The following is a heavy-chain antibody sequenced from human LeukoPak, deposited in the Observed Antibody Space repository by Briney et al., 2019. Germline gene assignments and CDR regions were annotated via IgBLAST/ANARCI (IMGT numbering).Heavy chain of an antibody. CDR2: INHSGST. D-gene: IGHD3-10*01. CDR1: GGSFSGYY. Sequence: SETLSLTCAVYGGSFSGYYWSWIRQPPGKGLEWIGEINHSGSTNYNPSHKSRVTISVDTSKNQFSLKLSSVTAADTAVYYCARRGYYYGSGSPTLNYYYYMDVWGKGTTVTISS. J-gene: IGHJ6*03. V-gene: IGHV4-34*01. CDR3: ARRGYYYGSGSPTLNYYYYMDV.